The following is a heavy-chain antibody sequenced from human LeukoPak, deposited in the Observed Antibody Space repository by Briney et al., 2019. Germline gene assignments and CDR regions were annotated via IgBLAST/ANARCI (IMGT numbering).Heavy chain of an antibody. CDR1: GFTFNTYT. V-gene: IGHV3-48*04. Sequence: GGSLRLSCAAPGFTFNTYTMNWVRQAPGKGLEWVSYISSSGSTIYYADSVKGRFTISRDNAKNSLYLQMNSLRAEDTAVYYCARVVRWWFIETREYYFDYWGQGTLVTVSS. J-gene: IGHJ4*02. D-gene: IGHD2-8*02. CDR2: ISSSGSTI. CDR3: ARVVRWWFIETREYYFDY.